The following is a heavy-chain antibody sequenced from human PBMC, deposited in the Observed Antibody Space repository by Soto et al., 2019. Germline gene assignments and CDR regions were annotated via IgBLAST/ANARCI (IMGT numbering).Heavy chain of an antibody. J-gene: IGHJ4*02. CDR1: GFTFSSYS. CDR3: ARDLTSLGTPGDDFDY. Sequence: GGSLRLSCAASGFTFSSYSMNWVRQAPGKGLEWVSYISSSSSTIYYADSVKGRFTISRDNAKNSLYLQMNSLRAEDTAVYYCARDLTSLGTPGDDFDYWGQGTLVTV. V-gene: IGHV3-48*01. D-gene: IGHD7-27*01. CDR2: ISSSSSTI.